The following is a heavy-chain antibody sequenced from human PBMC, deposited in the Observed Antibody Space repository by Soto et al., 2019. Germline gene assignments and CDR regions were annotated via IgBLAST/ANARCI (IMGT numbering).Heavy chain of an antibody. CDR3: ARYSGYEYYYYYMDV. CDR1: GFSLSNARMG. V-gene: IGHV2-26*01. D-gene: IGHD5-12*01. CDR2: IFSNDEK. J-gene: IGHJ6*03. Sequence: GSGPTLVNPTETLTLTCTVSGFSLSNARMGVSWIRQPPGKALEWLAHIFSNDEKSYSTSLKSRLTISKDTSKSQVVLTMTNMDPVDTATYYCARYSGYEYYYYYMDVWGKGTTVTVSS.